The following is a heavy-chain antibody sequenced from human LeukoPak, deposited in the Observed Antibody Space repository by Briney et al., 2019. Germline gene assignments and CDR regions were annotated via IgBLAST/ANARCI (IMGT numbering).Heavy chain of an antibody. Sequence: GGSLRLSCAGSGFIFRNYGMHWVRQAPGQGLQWVAVISDGGTHLYYADSVKGRFTISRDNSKNTLYLQMNSLRAEDTAVYYCAKEAYSSGWDPAEYFQHWGQGTLVTVSS. CDR1: GFIFRNYG. D-gene: IGHD6-19*01. J-gene: IGHJ1*01. CDR2: ISDGGTHL. V-gene: IGHV3-30*18. CDR3: AKEAYSSGWDPAEYFQH.